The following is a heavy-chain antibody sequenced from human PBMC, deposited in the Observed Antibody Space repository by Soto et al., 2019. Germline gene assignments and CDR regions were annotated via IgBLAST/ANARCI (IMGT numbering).Heavy chain of an antibody. CDR1: GYIFNTYY. D-gene: IGHD1-26*01. CDR2: INPSVAGT. Sequence: QVQLVQSGAEVKKPGASVKLSCKASGYIFNTYYIHWVRQAPGQGHEWLGIINPSVAGTTYEQKFQGRVTITRGTSTSTVYMELSSLRSEDTAIYYCACGPSNLVDYWGQGTLVTVSS. J-gene: IGHJ4*02. CDR3: ACGPSNLVDY. V-gene: IGHV1-46*02.